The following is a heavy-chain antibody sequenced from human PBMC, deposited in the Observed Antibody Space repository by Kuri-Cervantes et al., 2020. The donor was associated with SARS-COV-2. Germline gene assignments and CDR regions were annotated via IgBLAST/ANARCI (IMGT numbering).Heavy chain of an antibody. Sequence: SQTLSLTCAVYGGSFSGYYWSWIRQPAGKGLEWIGRVYTSGSTNYNPSLKSRVTISVDTSKNQFFLKLSSVTAADTAVYYCARGTVGAPGGGMDVWGQGTTVTVSS. J-gene: IGHJ6*02. CDR1: GGSFSGYY. CDR2: VYTSGST. D-gene: IGHD1-26*01. V-gene: IGHV4-59*10. CDR3: ARGTVGAPGGGMDV.